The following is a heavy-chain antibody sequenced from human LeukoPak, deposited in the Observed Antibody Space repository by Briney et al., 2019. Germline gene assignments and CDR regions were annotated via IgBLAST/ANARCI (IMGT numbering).Heavy chain of an antibody. CDR3: ARDRVVVTSSYFDY. D-gene: IGHD3-22*01. V-gene: IGHV4-59*01. CDR2: IYYSGST. Sequence: SETLSLTCTVSGGSISSYYWSWIRQPPGKGLEWIGYIYYSGSTNYNPSLKSRVTISVDTSKNQFSLKLSSVTAADTAVYYCARDRVVVTSSYFDYWGQGTLVTVSS. J-gene: IGHJ4*02. CDR1: GGSISSYY.